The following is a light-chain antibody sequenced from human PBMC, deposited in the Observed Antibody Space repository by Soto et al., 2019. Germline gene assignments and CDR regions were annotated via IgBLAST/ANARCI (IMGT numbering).Light chain of an antibody. Sequence: EVVLTQSPGTLSLSPGERATLSCRTSQTLSSSFLAWYQQTPGQASRLLIYDTSTRAIDIPDRFSGSGSGTDFTLTISRLEPEDFAVYYCQQYGYLGTFGQGTKVDIK. CDR2: DTS. J-gene: IGKJ1*01. CDR1: QTLSSSF. CDR3: QQYGYLGT. V-gene: IGKV3-20*01.